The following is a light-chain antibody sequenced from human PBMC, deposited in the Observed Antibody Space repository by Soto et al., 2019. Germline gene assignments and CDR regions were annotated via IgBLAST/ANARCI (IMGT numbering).Light chain of an antibody. CDR1: SSDVGAYNY. J-gene: IGLJ3*02. Sequence: QSALTQPPSASGSPGQAVTISCTGTSSDVGAYNYVSWYQQYPGKAPKLMIYEVSKRPSGVPDRFSGSKSGKTASLTVSGLQPEDEADYYCTSYAGSNILVFGGGTQLTVL. V-gene: IGLV2-8*01. CDR2: EVS. CDR3: TSYAGSNILV.